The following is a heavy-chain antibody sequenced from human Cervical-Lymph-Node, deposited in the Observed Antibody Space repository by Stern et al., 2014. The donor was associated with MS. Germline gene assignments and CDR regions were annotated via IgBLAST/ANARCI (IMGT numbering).Heavy chain of an antibody. CDR1: GFTFSCYG. J-gene: IGHJ4*02. CDR2: IRVDGSNK. D-gene: IGHD3-16*01. V-gene: IGHV3-33*06. Sequence: VQLVESGGGVVQPWKSLRLSCAASGFTFSCYGMHWVRQAPGKGLEWVAPIRVDGSNKYYEVSVQCPFTSARYNSNNTVFLHMDSVRAEDTSFYYCAKEAGGTLSPIYRYYLDYWGQGTLVTVSP. CDR3: AKEAGGTLSPIYRYYLDY.